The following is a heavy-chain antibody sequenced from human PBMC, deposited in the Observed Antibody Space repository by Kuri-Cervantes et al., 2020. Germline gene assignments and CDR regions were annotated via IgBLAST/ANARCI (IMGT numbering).Heavy chain of an antibody. J-gene: IGHJ6*02. Sequence: GGSLRLSCAASGFTFRRYAMHWVRQAPDKGLEWVAVISYDGSNKYYADSVKGRFTISRDNSKNTLYLQMNSLRAEDTAVYYCARGDIVVVPAAHPYYYGMDVWGQGTTVTVSS. V-gene: IGHV3-30*04. CDR3: ARGDIVVVPAAHPYYYGMDV. CDR1: GFTFRRYA. CDR2: ISYDGSNK. D-gene: IGHD2-2*01.